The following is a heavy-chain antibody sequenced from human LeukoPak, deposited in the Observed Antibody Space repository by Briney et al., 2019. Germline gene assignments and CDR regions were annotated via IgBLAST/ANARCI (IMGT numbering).Heavy chain of an antibody. V-gene: IGHV3-23*01. CDR3: ASEIVVVVAATDDGDDY. CDR2: ISGSGGST. CDR1: GFTFSSYA. D-gene: IGHD2-15*01. J-gene: IGHJ4*02. Sequence: GESLKISCAASGFTFSSYAMSWVRQAPGKGLEWVSAISGSGGSTYYADSVKGRFTISRDNSKNTLYLQMNSLRAEDTAVYYCASEIVVVVAATDDGDDYWGQGTLVTVSS.